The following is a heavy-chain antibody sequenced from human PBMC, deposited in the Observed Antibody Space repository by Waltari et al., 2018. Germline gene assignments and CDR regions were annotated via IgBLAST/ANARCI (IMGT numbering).Heavy chain of an antibody. CDR3: ARHWKRSGYRFDP. D-gene: IGHD5-12*01. V-gene: IGHV4-39*01. CDR2: IYYSGTT. Sequence: QLQLQESGPGLVKPSETLSLTCTVSGGSISESSYYWGWIRQSPGKGLEWIGSIYYSGTTYYNPTLKSRVSISGDLSKNQFSLKVSSVTAADTAVYYCARHWKRSGYRFDPWGQGSLVTVSS. J-gene: IGHJ5*02. CDR1: GGSISESSYY.